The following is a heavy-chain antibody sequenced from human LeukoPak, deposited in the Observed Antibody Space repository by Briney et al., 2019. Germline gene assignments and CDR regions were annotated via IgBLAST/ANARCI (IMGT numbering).Heavy chain of an antibody. CDR2: NDYSGST. Sequence: SETLSLTCIVSGGSISSSSYYWRWIREPPGRGLEWIGSNDYSGSTYYIPSLKSRVTISVDSPKNQFSLKLSSVTAADTAVYYCATEGTMIVVVKENWFDPWGQGTLVTVSS. J-gene: IGHJ5*02. CDR3: ATEGTMIVVVKENWFDP. V-gene: IGHV4-39*01. D-gene: IGHD3-22*01. CDR1: GGSISSSSYY.